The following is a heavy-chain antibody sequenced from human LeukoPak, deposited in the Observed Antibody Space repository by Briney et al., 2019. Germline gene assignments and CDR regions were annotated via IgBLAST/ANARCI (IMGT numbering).Heavy chain of an antibody. J-gene: IGHJ4*02. V-gene: IGHV1-69*01. CDR2: IIPLLGTP. D-gene: IGHD1-26*01. CDR3: ATTRRELLRARYFDY. CDR1: GGIFSSYA. Sequence: ASVKVSCKASGGIFSSYAISWVRQAPGQGLEWMGGIIPLLGTPNYAQKFQGRVTIIADESASTAYMELSSLTSEDTAVYYCATTRRELLRARYFDYWGQGTLVTVSS.